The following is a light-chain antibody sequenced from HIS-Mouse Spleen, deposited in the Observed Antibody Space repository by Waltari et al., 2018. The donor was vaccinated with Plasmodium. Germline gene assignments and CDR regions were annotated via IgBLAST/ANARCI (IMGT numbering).Light chain of an antibody. Sequence: QSALTQPASVSGSPGQSITISCTGTSSDVGGYNYVSWYQQHPGKAPKLIIYDVSNRPSGVSNRFSGSQSGNTASLTISGLQAEDEADYYCSSYTSSSTPFYVFGTGTKVTVL. CDR3: SSYTSSSTPFYV. V-gene: IGLV2-14*03. J-gene: IGLJ1*01. CDR1: SSDVGGYNY. CDR2: DVS.